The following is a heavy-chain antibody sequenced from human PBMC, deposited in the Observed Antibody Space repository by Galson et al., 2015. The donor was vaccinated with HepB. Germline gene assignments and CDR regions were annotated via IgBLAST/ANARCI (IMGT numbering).Heavy chain of an antibody. CDR1: GGTFTSYA. D-gene: IGHD6-13*01. CDR3: ATSQVDIAAAGTFDP. J-gene: IGHJ5*02. V-gene: IGHV1-69*13. Sequence: SVKVSCKASGGTFTSYAISWVRQAPGQGLEWMGGIIPIFGTANYAQKVQGRVTITADESKSTAYMELSSLRSEDTAVHYCATSQVDIAAAGTFDPWGQGTLVTVSS. CDR2: IIPIFGTA.